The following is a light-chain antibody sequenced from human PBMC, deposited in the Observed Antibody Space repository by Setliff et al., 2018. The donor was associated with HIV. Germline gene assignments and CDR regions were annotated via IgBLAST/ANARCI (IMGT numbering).Light chain of an antibody. J-gene: IGLJ1*01. CDR1: SSDIGGYNL. Sequence: QSALTQPASVSGSPGQSITISCTGTSSDIGGYNLVSWYQQHPGKVPKLKIYEVIKRPSGVSNRFSGSKSGNTASLTISGLQAEDEADYYCCSYAGSSYVFGTGTKVTVL. CDR2: EVI. CDR3: CSYAGSSYV. V-gene: IGLV2-23*02.